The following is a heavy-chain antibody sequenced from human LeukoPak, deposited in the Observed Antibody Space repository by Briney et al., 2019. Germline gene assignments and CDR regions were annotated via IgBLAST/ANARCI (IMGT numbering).Heavy chain of an antibody. D-gene: IGHD1-26*01. CDR2: ISSNGGST. V-gene: IGHV3-64D*06. CDR1: GFTFSSYA. Sequence: PGGSLRLSCSASGFTFSSYAMHWVRQAPGKGPEYVSAISSNGGSTYYADSVKGRFTISRDNSKNTLYLQMSSLRAEDTAVYYCVRDLGGRSGHWGQGTLVTVSS. J-gene: IGHJ4*02. CDR3: VRDLGGRSGH.